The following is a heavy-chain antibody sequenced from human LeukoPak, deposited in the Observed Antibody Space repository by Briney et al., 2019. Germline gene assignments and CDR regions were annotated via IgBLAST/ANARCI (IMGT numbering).Heavy chain of an antibody. CDR2: ISGSGGST. CDR1: GXTFSSYA. CDR3: AKYCSGGSCSLDY. J-gene: IGHJ4*02. V-gene: IGHV3-23*01. D-gene: IGHD2-15*01. Sequence: PGGSLRLSCAASGXTFSSYAMSWVPQAPGEGLEWVSAISGSGGSTYYADSVKGRFTISRDNSKNTLYLQMNSLRAEDTAVYYCAKYCSGGSCSLDYWGQATLVTVSS.